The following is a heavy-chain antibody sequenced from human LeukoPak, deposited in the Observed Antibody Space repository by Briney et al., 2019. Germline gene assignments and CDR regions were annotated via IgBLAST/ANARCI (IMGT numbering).Heavy chain of an antibody. CDR1: GYTFTGYY. CDR2: INPNSGGT. D-gene: IGHD3-22*01. J-gene: IGHJ4*02. CDR3: ARGGGYYDSSDYYIHAS. Sequence: GASVNLPCRASGYTFTGYYMQWVRQAPGQGLEWMGWINPNSGGTNYAQKFQGRVTMTRDTSISTAYMELSRLRSDDTAVYYCARGGGYYDSSDYYIHASGAQGTLVTVSS. V-gene: IGHV1-2*02.